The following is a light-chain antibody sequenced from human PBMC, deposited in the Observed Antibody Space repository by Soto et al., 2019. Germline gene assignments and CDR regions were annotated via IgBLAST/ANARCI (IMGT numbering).Light chain of an antibody. CDR2: KAS. J-gene: IGKJ1*01. Sequence: DIQMTQSPSTLSGAVGDRVTITCRASQPISSWLAWYQQKPGKAPKLLIYKASTLKSGVPSRFSGSGSGTEFTLTISSLQHDDFVTYYCQHYNSYSEAFGQGTKVELK. CDR3: QHYNSYSEA. V-gene: IGKV1-5*03. CDR1: QPISSW.